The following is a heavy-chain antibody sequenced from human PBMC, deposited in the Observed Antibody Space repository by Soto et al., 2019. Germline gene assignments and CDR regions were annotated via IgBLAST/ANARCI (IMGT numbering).Heavy chain of an antibody. CDR1: GDTFTNFC. CDR2: IATYNSNR. Sequence: HLVQSGPEVKKPGASITVSCKTSGDTFTNFCLSWVRQAPGQGLEWMGWIATYNSNRNYAQKFQGRLTLTTDTSTSTAYMELKSLRYDDTAVYYCATVLRGVVNWFDPWGQGTLVTVSS. V-gene: IGHV1-18*01. J-gene: IGHJ5*02. CDR3: ATVLRGVVNWFDP. D-gene: IGHD3-10*01.